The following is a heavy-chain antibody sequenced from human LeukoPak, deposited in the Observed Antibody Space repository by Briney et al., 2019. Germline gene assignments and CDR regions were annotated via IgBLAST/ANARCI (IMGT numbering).Heavy chain of an antibody. CDR2: GHYSGST. J-gene: IGHJ5*02. CDR1: GGSINYYY. D-gene: IGHD3-3*01. CDR3: ARDRSNAGDLSFTWFDP. Sequence: SETLSLTCNVSGGSINYYYWSWIRQSPGKGLEWIGYGHYSGSTNYNPSLKNRVTISVDTSKNQFSLKLSSVTAADTAVYYCARDRSNAGDLSFTWFDPWGQGTLVTVSS. V-gene: IGHV4-59*12.